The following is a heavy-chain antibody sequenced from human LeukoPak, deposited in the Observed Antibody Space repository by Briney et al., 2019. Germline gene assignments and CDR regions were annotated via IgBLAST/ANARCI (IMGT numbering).Heavy chain of an antibody. CDR1: GFTFSDYY. J-gene: IGHJ4*02. V-gene: IGHV3-11*04. D-gene: IGHD3-22*01. Sequence: GGSLRLSCAASGFTFSDYYMSWIRQAPGKGLEWVSYISSSGSTIYYADSVKGRFTISRGNSKNTLYVQMNSLRAEDTAVYYCARGGLTYYYDSSGYYYPDYWGQGTLVTVSS. CDR3: ARGGLTYYYDSSGYYYPDY. CDR2: ISSSGSTI.